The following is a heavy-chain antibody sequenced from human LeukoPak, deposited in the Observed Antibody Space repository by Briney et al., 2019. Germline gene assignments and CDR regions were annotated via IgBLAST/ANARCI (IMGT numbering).Heavy chain of an antibody. CDR1: GFTFSSYW. Sequence: GGSLRLSCVASGFTFSSYWMSWVRQAPGEGLEWVANIKQDGTEKNYVDSVKGRFTIPRDNAKNSLYLQMNSLRAEDTAVYYCARERGSGSYHPFDPWGQGTLATVSS. CDR2: IKQDGTEK. V-gene: IGHV3-7*01. D-gene: IGHD3-10*01. J-gene: IGHJ5*02. CDR3: ARERGSGSYHPFDP.